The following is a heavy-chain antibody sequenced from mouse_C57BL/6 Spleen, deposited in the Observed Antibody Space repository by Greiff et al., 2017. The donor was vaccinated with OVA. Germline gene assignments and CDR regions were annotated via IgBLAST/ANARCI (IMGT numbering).Heavy chain of an antibody. D-gene: IGHD4-1*02. Sequence: VQLQQSGPELVKPGASVKISCKASGYTFTDYYMNWVKQSHGKSLEWIGDINPNNGGTSYNQKFKGKATLTVDKSSSTAYMELRSLTSEDSAVYYCARGGNFRSYAMDYWGQGTSVTVSS. J-gene: IGHJ4*01. CDR1: GYTFTDYY. CDR2: INPNNGGT. V-gene: IGHV1-26*01. CDR3: ARGGNFRSYAMDY.